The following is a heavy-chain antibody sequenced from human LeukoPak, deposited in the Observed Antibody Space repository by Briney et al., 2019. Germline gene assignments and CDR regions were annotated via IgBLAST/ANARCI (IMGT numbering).Heavy chain of an antibody. Sequence: GGSLRLSCAASGFTFDDYAMHWVRQAPEKGLEWGSGISWNSGSIDYADSVKGRFTISRDNAKNSLYLQMNSLRAEDTALYYCAKDNCSGRRCYPGTWGQGTLVTVSS. CDR2: ISWNSGSI. D-gene: IGHD2-15*01. J-gene: IGHJ5*02. V-gene: IGHV3-9*01. CDR1: GFTFDDYA. CDR3: AKDNCSGRRCYPGT.